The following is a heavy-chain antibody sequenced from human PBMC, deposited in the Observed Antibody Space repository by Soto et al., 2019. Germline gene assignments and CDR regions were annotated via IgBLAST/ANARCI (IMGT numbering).Heavy chain of an antibody. CDR3: AVGVMIRSWFDP. CDR2: IVVGSGHT. D-gene: IGHD3-9*01. Sequence: QVQLMQSGPEVKKPGTSVKVSCKASQVIFSGSAIQWVRQARGQPLEWIGWIVVGSGHTKYAQKFRERATITRDMCTSTAYMALSSLRGVDTAVYYCAVGVMIRSWFDPWGQGTLVTVSS. CDR1: QVIFSGSA. V-gene: IGHV1-58*02. J-gene: IGHJ5*02.